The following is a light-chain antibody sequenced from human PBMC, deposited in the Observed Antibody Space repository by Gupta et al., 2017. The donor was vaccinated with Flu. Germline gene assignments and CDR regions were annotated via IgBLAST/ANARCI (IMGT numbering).Light chain of an antibody. Sequence: DIEMTQSPSTLSASVGDRVTITCRASQSLNNWLAWYQQKSGKAPKLLIDRASGLESGVPPRFSGSGSGTQYTLTINNLQPEDSATYYCQQYYSDAWTFGQGTKVE. CDR3: QQYYSDAWT. CDR1: QSLNNW. V-gene: IGKV1-5*03. CDR2: RAS. J-gene: IGKJ1*01.